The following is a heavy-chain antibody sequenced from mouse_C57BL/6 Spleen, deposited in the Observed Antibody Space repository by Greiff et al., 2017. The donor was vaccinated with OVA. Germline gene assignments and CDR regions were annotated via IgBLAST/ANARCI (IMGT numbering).Heavy chain of an antibody. CDR2: IRLKSDNYAT. V-gene: IGHV6-3*01. J-gene: IGHJ3*01. Sequence: EVQRVESGGGLVQPGGSMKLSCVASGFTFSNYWMNWVRQSPEKGLEWVAQIRLKSDNYATHYAESVKGRFTISRDDSKSSVYLQMNNLRAEDTGIYYCTACYYGGGFAYWGQGTLVTVSA. CDR3: TACYYGGGFAY. D-gene: IGHD1-1*01. CDR1: GFTFSNYW.